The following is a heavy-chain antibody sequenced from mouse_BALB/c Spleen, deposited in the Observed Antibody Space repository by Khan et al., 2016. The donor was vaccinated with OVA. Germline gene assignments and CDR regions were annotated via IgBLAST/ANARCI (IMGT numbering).Heavy chain of an antibody. Sequence: QVQLQQPGAELVKPGASVKLSCKASGYTFTSYWMHWVKQRPGQGLEWIGEIDPSDSYTNYNQKFKGKATLTVDKSSSTAYMQLSSLTSEDSAVYYCARRPFYAMDYWGQGTSVTVSS. CDR1: GYTFTSYW. J-gene: IGHJ4*01. V-gene: IGHV1-69*02. CDR2: IDPSDSYT. CDR3: ARRPFYAMDY.